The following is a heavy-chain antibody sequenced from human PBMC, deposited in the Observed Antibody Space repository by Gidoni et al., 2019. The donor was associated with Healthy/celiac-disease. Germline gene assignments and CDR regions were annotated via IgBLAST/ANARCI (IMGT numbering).Heavy chain of an antibody. J-gene: IGHJ5*02. CDR2: IYFSGST. D-gene: IGHD4-17*01. V-gene: IGHV4-39*01. CDR3: AGRGYGDYGWFDP. CDR1: GGSTSSSTYS. Sequence: QLQLQESGPGLVKPSETLSPTCIVSGGSTSSSTYSWGWLRQPPGKGLEWIGSIYFSGSTYYNPSLKSRVTISVDTSKNQFSLKLSSVTAADTAVYYCAGRGYGDYGWFDPWGQGTLVTVSS.